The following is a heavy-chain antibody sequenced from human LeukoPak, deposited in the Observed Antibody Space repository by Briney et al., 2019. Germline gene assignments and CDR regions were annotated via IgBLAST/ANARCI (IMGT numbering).Heavy chain of an antibody. Sequence: GGSLRLSCAASGFTFSSYSMNWVRQATGKGLEWVSYISSSSSTIYYADSVKGRFTISRDNAKNSLYLQMNSLRAEDTAVYYCARLKGRDSSGPEVYWGQGTLVTVSS. D-gene: IGHD3-22*01. J-gene: IGHJ4*02. CDR3: ARLKGRDSSGPEVY. CDR1: GFTFSSYS. V-gene: IGHV3-48*01. CDR2: ISSSSSTI.